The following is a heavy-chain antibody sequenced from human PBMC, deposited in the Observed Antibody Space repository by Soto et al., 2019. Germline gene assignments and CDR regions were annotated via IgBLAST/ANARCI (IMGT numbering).Heavy chain of an antibody. CDR2: ISAYNGNT. J-gene: IGHJ4*02. Sequence: ASVKVFCKASGYTFTSYGISWVRPAPGQGLERMGWISAYNGNTNYARKNQGRDTMTTDTTTSTDYMELRSLRADDTAVYYCAIDREYYESSVPPPGDHWGQGTLV. CDR1: GYTFTSYG. D-gene: IGHD3-22*01. CDR3: AIDREYYESSVPPPGDH. V-gene: IGHV1-18*01.